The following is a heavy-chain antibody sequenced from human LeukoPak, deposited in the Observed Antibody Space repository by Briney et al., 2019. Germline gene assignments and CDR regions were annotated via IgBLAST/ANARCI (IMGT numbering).Heavy chain of an antibody. V-gene: IGHV1-69*04. J-gene: IGHJ4*02. D-gene: IGHD6-19*01. CDR3: ARDRAGSGSDY. Sequence: GASVKVSFKSTGGTFSSYAISWVRPPPGQGLEGMGRIIPILGIANYAQKFQGRVTINADKSTSTAYMELSSLRSEDTAVYYCARDRAGSGSDYWGQGTLVTVSS. CDR1: GGTFSSYA. CDR2: IIPILGIA.